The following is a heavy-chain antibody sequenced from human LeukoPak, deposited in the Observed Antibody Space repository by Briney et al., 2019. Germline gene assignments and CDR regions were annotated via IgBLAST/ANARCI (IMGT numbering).Heavy chain of an antibody. D-gene: IGHD6-13*01. CDR1: GFTFSSYW. J-gene: IGHJ6*02. CDR3: ARDPSRRSSVSVKPSSSWDYYYYYYGMDV. Sequence: GGSLRLSCAASGFTFSSYWMHWVRQAPGKGLVWVSRINSDGSSTSYANSVKGRFTISRDNAKNTLYLQMNSLRAEDTAVYYCARDPSRRSSVSVKPSSSWDYYYYYYGMDVWGQGTTVTVSS. V-gene: IGHV3-74*01. CDR2: INSDGSST.